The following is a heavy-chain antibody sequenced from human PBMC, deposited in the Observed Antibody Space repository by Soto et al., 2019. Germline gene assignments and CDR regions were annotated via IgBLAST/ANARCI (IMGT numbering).Heavy chain of an antibody. Sequence: SVKVSCKASGGSFSNFGTSWVRQAPGQGLEWMGGIVPVFGRPNYAQRFRGRLTITADESTSTGYMELISLRSDDTAVYYCAREGSGYNFWGQGTQVTVSS. CDR1: GGSFSNFG. V-gene: IGHV1-69*13. CDR2: IVPVFGRP. J-gene: IGHJ4*02. CDR3: AREGSGYNF. D-gene: IGHD5-12*01.